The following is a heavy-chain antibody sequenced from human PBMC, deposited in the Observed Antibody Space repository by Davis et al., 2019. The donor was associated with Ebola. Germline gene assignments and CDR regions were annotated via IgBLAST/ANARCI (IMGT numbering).Heavy chain of an antibody. CDR1: GGSISSGGYY. D-gene: IGHD3-10*01. V-gene: IGHV4-31*03. Sequence: SETLSLTCTVSGGSISSGGYYWSWIRQHPGKGLEWIGYIYYSGSTNYNPSLKSRVTISVDKSKNQFSLKLSSVTAADTAVYYCARGGLLWFGELLYYYYYMDVWGKGTTVTVSS. CDR2: IYYSGST. J-gene: IGHJ6*03. CDR3: ARGGLLWFGELLYYYYYMDV.